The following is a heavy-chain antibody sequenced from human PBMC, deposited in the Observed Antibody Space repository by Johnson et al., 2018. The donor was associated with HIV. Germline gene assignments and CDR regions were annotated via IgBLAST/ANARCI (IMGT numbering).Heavy chain of an antibody. V-gene: IGHV3-66*01. CDR3: AREGAWEVRPGAFDI. CDR2: IYSGGSI. D-gene: IGHD1-26*01. J-gene: IGHJ3*02. CDR1: GFTVSSNY. Sequence: VQLVESGGGLVQPGGSLRLSCAASGFTVSSNYMSWVRQAPGKGLEWVSVIYSGGSIYYADSVKGRFSISRDNSKNTLYLQMNSLRVEDMAVYYCAREGAWEVRPGAFDIWGQGTMVTVSS.